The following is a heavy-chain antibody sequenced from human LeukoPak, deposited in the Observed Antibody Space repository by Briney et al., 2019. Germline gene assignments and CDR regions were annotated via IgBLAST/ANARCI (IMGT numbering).Heavy chain of an antibody. CDR1: GGSISSYY. V-gene: IGHV4-59*01. CDR2: IYYSGST. CDR3: ARQFWSGYSPLDY. Sequence: SETLSLTCTVSGGSISSYYWSWLRQPPGKGLEWMGYIYYSGSTNYNPSLTSRVTISVDTSKNQFSLKLSSVTAADTAVYYCARQFWSGYSPLDYWGQGTLVTVSS. J-gene: IGHJ4*02. D-gene: IGHD3-3*01.